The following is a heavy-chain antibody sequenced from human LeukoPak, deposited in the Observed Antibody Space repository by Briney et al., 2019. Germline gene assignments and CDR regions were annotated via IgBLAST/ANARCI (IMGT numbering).Heavy chain of an antibody. J-gene: IGHJ4*02. D-gene: IGHD3-22*01. CDR3: ARHQSSGYYYDY. V-gene: IGHV4-39*07. CDR2: IYYSGSS. Sequence: SETLSLTCVVSGGSISRRGYYWGWIRQPPGKGLEWIGSIYYSGSSNYNPSLKSRVTISVDTSKNQFSLRLSSVTAADTAVYYCARHQSSGYYYDYWGQGTLVTVSS. CDR1: GGSISRRGYY.